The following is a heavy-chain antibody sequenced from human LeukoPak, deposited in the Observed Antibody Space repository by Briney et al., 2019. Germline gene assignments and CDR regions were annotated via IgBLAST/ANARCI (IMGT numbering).Heavy chain of an antibody. Sequence: SETLSLTCTVSGGSISSGGYYWSWIRQLPGKGLEWIGYIYYSGTTYYNPSLKSRLTISVDTSQNQLSLKLSSVTAADTAVYYCARGGDYGMDVWGQGTTVTVSS. V-gene: IGHV4-31*03. J-gene: IGHJ6*02. D-gene: IGHD3-16*01. CDR3: ARGGDYGMDV. CDR2: IYYSGTT. CDR1: GGSISSGGYY.